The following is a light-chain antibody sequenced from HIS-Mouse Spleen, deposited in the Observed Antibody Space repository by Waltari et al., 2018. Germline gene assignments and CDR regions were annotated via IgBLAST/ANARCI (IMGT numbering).Light chain of an antibody. V-gene: IGLV3-10*01. CDR1: AFPKKY. CDR2: EDS. CDR3: YSTDSSGNHRV. J-gene: IGLJ2*01. Sequence: SYDLTQPLSVSVSPGQTAMITCPGDAFPKKYTYWYQQKQGQAPVLVIYEDSQLPSGIPERFSGSSSGTMATLTISGAQVEDEADYYCYSTDSSGNHRVFGGGTKLTVL.